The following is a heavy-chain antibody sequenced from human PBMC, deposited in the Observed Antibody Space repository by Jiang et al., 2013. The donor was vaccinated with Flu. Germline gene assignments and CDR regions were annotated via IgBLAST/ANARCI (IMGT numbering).Heavy chain of an antibody. CDR1: GDSISSSY. J-gene: IGHJ4*02. D-gene: IGHD5-24*01. V-gene: IGHV4-59*12. Sequence: GLVKPSETLSLTXSVSGDSISSSYWSWIRQPPGKAPEWIGYLSNSGSSEYNPSLKSRVTISRDVSKNQFSLRLTSVTAADTAIYYCVKDRRDGFNYVDYWGQGTLVTVSS. CDR3: VKDRRDGFNYVDY. CDR2: LSNSGSS.